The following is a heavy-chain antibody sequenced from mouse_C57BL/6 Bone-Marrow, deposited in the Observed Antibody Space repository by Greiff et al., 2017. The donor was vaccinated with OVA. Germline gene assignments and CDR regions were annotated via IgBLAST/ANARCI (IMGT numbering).Heavy chain of an antibody. CDR1: GYTFTSYW. CDR2: LDPSDSYT. J-gene: IGHJ2*01. D-gene: IGHD2-2*01. CDR3: ARTTTMVPFDY. Sequence: QVQLQQPGAELVMPGASVKLSCKASGYTFTSYWMHWVKQRPGQGLEWIGELDPSDSYTNYNQQFKGKSTLTVDKSSSTAYMQLSSLTSEDSAVYYCARTTTMVPFDYWGQGTTLTVSS. V-gene: IGHV1-69*01.